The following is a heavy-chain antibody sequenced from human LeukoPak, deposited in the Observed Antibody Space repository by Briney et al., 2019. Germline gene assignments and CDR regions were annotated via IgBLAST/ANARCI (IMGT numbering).Heavy chain of an antibody. D-gene: IGHD6-13*01. CDR1: GFTFSSYG. J-gene: IGHJ4*02. Sequence: PGGSLRLSCAASGFTFSSYGMHWVRQAPGKGLEWVAFIRYDGSNKYYADSVKGRFTISRDNSKNTLYLQMNSLRAEDTAVYYCAKERDSSSPFDYWGQGTLVTVFS. CDR2: IRYDGSNK. CDR3: AKERDSSSPFDY. V-gene: IGHV3-30*02.